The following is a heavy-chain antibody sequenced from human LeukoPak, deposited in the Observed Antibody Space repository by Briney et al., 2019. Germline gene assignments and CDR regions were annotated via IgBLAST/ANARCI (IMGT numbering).Heavy chain of an antibody. CDR1: GFTFSSSW. V-gene: IGHV3-74*01. D-gene: IGHD3-10*01. Sequence: TGGSLRLSCAAPGFTFSSSWMHWVRQAPGKGLVWVSRINSDGSSTIYADSVKGRITISRDNARNTLYVQMNSLRAEDTAVYYCARGREGNFDYWGQGTLVTVSS. CDR3: ARGREGNFDY. J-gene: IGHJ4*02. CDR2: INSDGSST.